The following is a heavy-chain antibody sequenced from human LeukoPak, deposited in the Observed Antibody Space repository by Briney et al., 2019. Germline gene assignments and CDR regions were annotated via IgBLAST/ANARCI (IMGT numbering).Heavy chain of an antibody. D-gene: IGHD2-15*01. CDR1: GFKFDEYV. Sequence: GGSLRLSCEASGFKFDEYVMHCVRQAPGEGREWVSHINWNSGSIDYADSVKGRFTISRDNAKNFLYVQRNKLRAEDTALYYCAKGTQWGNSGRGYFIDYWGQGTLVTVS. V-gene: IGHV3-9*01. CDR2: INWNSGSI. CDR3: AKGTQWGNSGRGYFIDY. J-gene: IGHJ4*02.